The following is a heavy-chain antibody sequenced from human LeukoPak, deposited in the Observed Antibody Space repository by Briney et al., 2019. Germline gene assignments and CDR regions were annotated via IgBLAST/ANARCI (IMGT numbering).Heavy chain of an antibody. CDR3: ASSLPDAFDI. V-gene: IGHV3-66*01. J-gene: IGHJ3*02. Sequence: GGSLRLSCAASGFTVSSNYMSWVRQAPGKGLEWVSVIYSGGSTNYADSVKGRFTISRDNSKNTLYLQMNSLRAEDTAVYYCASSLPDAFDIWGQGTMVTVSS. CDR2: IYSGGST. CDR1: GFTVSSNY.